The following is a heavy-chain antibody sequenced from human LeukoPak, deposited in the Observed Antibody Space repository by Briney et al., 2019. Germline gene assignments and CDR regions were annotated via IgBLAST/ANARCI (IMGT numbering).Heavy chain of an antibody. CDR1: GGTFSSYA. D-gene: IGHD1-26*01. CDR2: IIPIFGTA. Sequence: GSSVQVTCKASGGTFSSYAFSWVRQAPGQGLDGMGGIIPIFGTANYAQKFQGRFTITTDDSTSTAYLELSSLRSEDTAVYYCAGYSGSYRGFDYWGQGTLVTVSS. CDR3: AGYSGSYRGFDY. J-gene: IGHJ4*02. V-gene: IGHV1-69*05.